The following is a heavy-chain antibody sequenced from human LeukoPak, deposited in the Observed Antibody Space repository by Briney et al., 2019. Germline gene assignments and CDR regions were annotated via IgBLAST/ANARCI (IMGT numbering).Heavy chain of an antibody. D-gene: IGHD3-3*01. CDR3: ARGDAYYDFWSGYFAAFDI. V-gene: IGHV4-34*01. Sequence: SQTLSLTCTVSGGSITSGGYYWSWIRQPPGKGLEWIGEINHSGSTNYNPSLKSRVTISVDTSKNQFSLKLSSVTAADTAVYYCARGDAYYDFWSGYFAAFDIWGQGTMVTVSS. CDR2: INHSGST. J-gene: IGHJ3*02. CDR1: GGSITSGGYY.